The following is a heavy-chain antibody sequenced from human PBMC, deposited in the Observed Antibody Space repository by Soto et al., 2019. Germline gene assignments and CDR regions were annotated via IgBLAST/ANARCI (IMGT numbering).Heavy chain of an antibody. CDR2: IDPSDSHI. D-gene: IGHD3-16*01. CDR3: ARLGADNNYYGMDV. J-gene: IGHJ6*02. V-gene: IGHV5-10-1*03. CDR1: GYNFTSTW. Sequence: EVQLVQSGAEVKKPGESLRISCQGSGYNFTSTWITWVRQKPGKGLAWIGRIDPSDSHINYSPAFQGHVSLSTDESVTTAYLQWSRLKAADTAFDYCARLGADNNYYGMDVGGQGTTATVS.